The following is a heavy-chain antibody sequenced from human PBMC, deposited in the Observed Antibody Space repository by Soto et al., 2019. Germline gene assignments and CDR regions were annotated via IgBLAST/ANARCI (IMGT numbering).Heavy chain of an antibody. CDR3: AKGDSGSYYYYYYGMDV. CDR2: INSDGSST. Sequence: GGSLRLSCAASGFTFSSYWMHWVRQAPGKGLVWVSRINSDGSSTSYADSVKGRFTISRDNAKNTLYLQMNSLRAEDTAVYYCAKGDSGSYYYYYYGMDVWGPGTTVTVS. J-gene: IGHJ6*02. V-gene: IGHV3-74*01. CDR1: GFTFSSYW. D-gene: IGHD1-26*01.